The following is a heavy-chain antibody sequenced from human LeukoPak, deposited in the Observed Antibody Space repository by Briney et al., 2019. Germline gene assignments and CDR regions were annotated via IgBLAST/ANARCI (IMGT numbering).Heavy chain of an antibody. CDR2: IWYDGSNK. CDR3: ARDMGQWLLLLSYFDY. CDR1: GFTFSSYG. V-gene: IGHV3-33*01. D-gene: IGHD6-19*01. J-gene: IGHJ4*02. Sequence: GGSLRLSCAASGFTFSSYGMHWVRQAPGKGLEWVAVIWYDGSNKYYADSVKGRFTISRDNSKNTLYLQMNSLRAEDTAVYYCARDMGQWLLLLSYFDYWGQGTLVTVSS.